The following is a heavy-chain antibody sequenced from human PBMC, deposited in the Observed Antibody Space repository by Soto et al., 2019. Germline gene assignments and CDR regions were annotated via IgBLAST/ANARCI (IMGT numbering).Heavy chain of an antibody. J-gene: IGHJ6*02. CDR2: ISAYNGNT. CDR3: ARDSGEDYSNDYYYYYGMDV. CDR1: GYTFTSYG. V-gene: IGHV1-18*04. Sequence: RASVRVSCKASGYTFTSYGISWVRQAPGQGLEWMGWISAYNGNTNYAQKLQGRVTMTTDTSTSTAYMELRSLRSDDTAVYYCARDSGEDYSNDYYYYYGMDVWGQGTTVTVSS. D-gene: IGHD4-4*01.